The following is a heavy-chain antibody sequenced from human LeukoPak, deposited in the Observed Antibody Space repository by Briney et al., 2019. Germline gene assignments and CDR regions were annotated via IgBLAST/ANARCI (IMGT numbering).Heavy chain of an antibody. V-gene: IGHV3-23*01. J-gene: IGHJ2*01. CDR3: AKGRGATYQWYFDL. Sequence: GGSLRLSSEPPGFTFTRNAMSGGPQAPGRGLGWISRIRGSGGASYYADSVKGRFTVSRDNSKNTSYLQLNSLRAEDTATYYCAKGRGATYQWYFDLWGRGTLVTVAT. CDR1: GFTFTRNA. CDR2: IRGSGGAS.